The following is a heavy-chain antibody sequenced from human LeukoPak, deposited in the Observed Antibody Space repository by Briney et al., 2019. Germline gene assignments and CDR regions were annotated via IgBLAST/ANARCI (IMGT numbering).Heavy chain of an antibody. D-gene: IGHD3-22*01. Sequence: GGSLRLSCAASGFTFSSYAMHWVRQAPGKGLEWVAVISYDGSNKYYADSVKGRFTISRDNSKNTLYLQMSSLRAEDTAVYYCVRDRGFYDTSPPDWGQGTLVTVSS. V-gene: IGHV3-30*14. J-gene: IGHJ4*02. CDR2: ISYDGSNK. CDR1: GFTFSSYA. CDR3: VRDRGFYDTSPPD.